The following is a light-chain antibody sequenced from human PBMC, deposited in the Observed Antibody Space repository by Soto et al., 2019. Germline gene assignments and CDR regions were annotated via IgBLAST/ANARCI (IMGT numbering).Light chain of an antibody. CDR3: SSYAGSNNYV. J-gene: IGLJ1*01. V-gene: IGLV2-8*01. Sequence: QSVLTQPPSASGSPVQSVAISCTGTSSDVGGYNYVSWYQLHPGKAPKLMIYEVNLRPSGVPDRFSGSKSGNTASLTVSGLQAEDEADYYCSSYAGSNNYVFGTGTKVTVL. CDR1: SSDVGGYNY. CDR2: EVN.